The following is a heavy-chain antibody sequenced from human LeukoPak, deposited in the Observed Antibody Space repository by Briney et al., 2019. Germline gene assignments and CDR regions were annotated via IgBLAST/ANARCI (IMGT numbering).Heavy chain of an antibody. Sequence: LRLSCAASGFTFSNYMIHWGRQAAEKGLVWVSRMNSDGSTTNYADYVKGRFTISRDNARNTVYLQMNSLRVEDTAVYYCAREYDYFWGSYRYPFDYWGQGTLVTVSS. CDR2: MNSDGSTT. V-gene: IGHV3-74*01. CDR3: AREYDYFWGSYRYPFDY. J-gene: IGHJ4*02. CDR1: GFTFSNYM. D-gene: IGHD3-16*02.